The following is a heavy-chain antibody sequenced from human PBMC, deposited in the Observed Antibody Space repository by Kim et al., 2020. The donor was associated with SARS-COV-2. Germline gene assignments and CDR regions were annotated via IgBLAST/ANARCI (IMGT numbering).Heavy chain of an antibody. D-gene: IGHD3-10*01. Sequence: GGSLRLSCAASGFTFSSYWMSWVRQAPGKGLEWVANIKQDGSEKYYVDSVKGRFTISRDNAKNSLYLQMNSLRAEDTAVYYCARASASHYYYGSGSYYPDDYWGQGTLVTVSS. CDR1: GFTFSSYW. CDR2: IKQDGSEK. CDR3: ARASASHYYYGSGSYYPDDY. J-gene: IGHJ4*02. V-gene: IGHV3-7*01.